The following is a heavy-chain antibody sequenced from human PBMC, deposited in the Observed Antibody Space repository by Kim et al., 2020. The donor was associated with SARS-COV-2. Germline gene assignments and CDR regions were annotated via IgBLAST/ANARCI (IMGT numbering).Heavy chain of an antibody. CDR1: GYTFTRYA. V-gene: IGHV1-3*01. J-gene: IGHJ6*02. Sequence: ASVKVSCKASGYTFTRYAMHWVRQAPGQRLEWMGWINAGNGNTKYSQKFQGRVTITRDTSASTAYMELSSLRSEDTAVYYCAREGDDYGDSGGYYGMDVWGQGTTVTVSS. D-gene: IGHD4-17*01. CDR3: AREGDDYGDSGGYYGMDV. CDR2: INAGNGNT.